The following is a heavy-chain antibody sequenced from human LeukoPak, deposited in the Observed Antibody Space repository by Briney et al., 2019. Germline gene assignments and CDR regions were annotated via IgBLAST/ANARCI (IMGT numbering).Heavy chain of an antibody. CDR2: IYSGGST. V-gene: IGHV3-66*02. J-gene: IGHJ4*02. CDR3: ARDREGIWFGRTWDY. D-gene: IGHD3-10*01. CDR1: GFTVSSNH. Sequence: GGSLRLSCAASGFTVSSNHMSWVRQAPGKGLEWVSVIYSGGSTYYADSVKGRFTISRDNSKNTLYLQMNSLRAEDTAVYYCARDREGIWFGRTWDYWGQGTLVTVSS.